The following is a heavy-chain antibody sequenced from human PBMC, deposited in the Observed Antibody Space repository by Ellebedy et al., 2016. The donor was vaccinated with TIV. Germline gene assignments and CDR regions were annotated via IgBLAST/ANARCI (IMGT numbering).Heavy chain of an antibody. J-gene: IGHJ5*02. CDR2: IRQEGDEI. V-gene: IGHV3-7*01. CDR3: ARRASYGDYAVQVNPWFDP. CDR1: GFNFSSYW. Sequence: GESLKISCAASGFNFSSYWMAWVRQAPGKGLEWVAKIRQEGDEIYYVESVKGRLPISRDNAKNSLFLQMNSLRVEDTAVYYCARRASYGDYAVQVNPWFDPWGQGTLVTVSS. D-gene: IGHD4-17*01.